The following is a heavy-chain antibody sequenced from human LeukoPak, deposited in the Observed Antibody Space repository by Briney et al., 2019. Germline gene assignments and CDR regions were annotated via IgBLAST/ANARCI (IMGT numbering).Heavy chain of an antibody. CDR2: IRSKVNSYAT. Sequence: GGSLRLSCAASGFTFSGSAMHWVRQASGKGPEWVGRIRSKVNSYATAYAASVKGGFTISRDDSKNTAYLQMNSLKTEDTAVYYCTTSAAAGSGLDYWGQGTLVSVSS. CDR1: GFTFSGSA. D-gene: IGHD6-13*01. CDR3: TTSAAAGSGLDY. J-gene: IGHJ4*02. V-gene: IGHV3-73*01.